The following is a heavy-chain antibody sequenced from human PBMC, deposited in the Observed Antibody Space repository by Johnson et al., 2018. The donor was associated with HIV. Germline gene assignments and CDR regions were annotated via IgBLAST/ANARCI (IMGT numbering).Heavy chain of an antibody. CDR1: GFIFSSYW. Sequence: VHLVESGGGLVQPGGSLRLSCAVSGFIFSSYWMSRVRQAPGKGLEWVANIKQDGSEKYYVDSVKGRFTISRDNAKNSLYLQVNSLRAEDTAVYYCAKAFPYCTGGSCYPHRSPHDAFDIWGQGTMVTVS. CDR3: AKAFPYCTGGSCYPHRSPHDAFDI. D-gene: IGHD2-15*01. J-gene: IGHJ3*02. V-gene: IGHV3-7*02. CDR2: IKQDGSEK.